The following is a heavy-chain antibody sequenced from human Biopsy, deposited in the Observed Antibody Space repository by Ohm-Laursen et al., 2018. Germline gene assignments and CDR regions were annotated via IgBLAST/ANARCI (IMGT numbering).Heavy chain of an antibody. J-gene: IGHJ4*02. CDR1: GYTFTSYG. CDR3: ANSDGRSGFDY. V-gene: IGHV1-69*01. D-gene: IGHD2-15*01. CDR2: ILPLSGTT. Sequence: SSVKVSCKASGYTFTSYGITWVRQAPGQGLEWMGGILPLSGTTSFAQKFQGRVILTADGSTSTAYMELSSLISEDTAVYYCANSDGRSGFDYWGQGTLVTVSS.